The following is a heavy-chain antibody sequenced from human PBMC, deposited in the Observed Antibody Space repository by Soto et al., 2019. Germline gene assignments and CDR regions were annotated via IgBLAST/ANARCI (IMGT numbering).Heavy chain of an antibody. Sequence: EVQLVESGGGLVQPGRSLRLSCAASGFTFDDYAMHWVRQAPGKGLEWVSGISWNSGSIGYADSVKGRFTISRDNAKNSLYLQMNSLRAEDTALYYCAKDILYYYYYGMDVWGQGTTVTVSS. CDR3: AKDILYYYYYGMDV. V-gene: IGHV3-9*01. CDR1: GFTFDDYA. CDR2: ISWNSGSI. J-gene: IGHJ6*02.